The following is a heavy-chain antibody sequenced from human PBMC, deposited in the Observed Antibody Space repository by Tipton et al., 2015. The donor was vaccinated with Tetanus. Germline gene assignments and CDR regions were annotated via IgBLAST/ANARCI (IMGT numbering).Heavy chain of an antibody. J-gene: IGHJ5*02. CDR1: GGSISSYY. CDR3: ARDVVDYYGSGHDWFAP. V-gene: IGHV4-59*01. Sequence: TLSLTCTVSGGSISSYYWSWIRQPPGKGLEWIGYIYYSGSTNYNPSLKSRVTISVDTSKNQFSLKLSSVTAADTAVYYCARDVVDYYGSGHDWFAPGGQGPRVTVSS. D-gene: IGHD3-10*01. CDR2: IYYSGST.